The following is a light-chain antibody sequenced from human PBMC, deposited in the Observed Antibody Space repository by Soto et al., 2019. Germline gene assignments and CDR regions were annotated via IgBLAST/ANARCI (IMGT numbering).Light chain of an antibody. V-gene: IGLV1-40*01. J-gene: IGLJ1*01. CDR2: SNN. CDR3: QSYDSSLSGSYV. CDR1: SYNIGAGYD. Sequence: QSVLTQPPSASGAPGQRVTISCTGSSYNIGAGYDVHWYQQLPGTAPQLLIYSNNNRPSGVPDRFSGSKSGTSASLAITGLQAEDEADYFCQSYDSSLSGSYVFGTGTKLTVL.